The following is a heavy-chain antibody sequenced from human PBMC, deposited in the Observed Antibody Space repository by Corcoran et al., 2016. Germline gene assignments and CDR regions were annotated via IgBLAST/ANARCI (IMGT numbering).Heavy chain of an antibody. D-gene: IGHD1-7*01. Sequence: QVQLVQSGAEVKKPGSSVKVSCKASGGTFSSYAISWVRQAPGQGLEWMGGIIPIFGTANYAQKFQGRVTITADKSTSTAYMELSSLRSEDTAVYYCARDKEAGTTGYYYYGMDVWGQGTTVTVSS. CDR1: GGTFSSYA. CDR3: ARDKEAGTTGYYYYGMDV. V-gene: IGHV1-69*06. CDR2: IIPIFGTA. J-gene: IGHJ6*02.